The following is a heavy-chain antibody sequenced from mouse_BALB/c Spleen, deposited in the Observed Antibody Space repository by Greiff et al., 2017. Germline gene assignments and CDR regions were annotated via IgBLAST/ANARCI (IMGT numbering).Heavy chain of an antibody. J-gene: IGHJ2*01. D-gene: IGHD1-1*02. CDR3: ARMVGSASGY. Sequence: QVQLKQSGAELAKPGASVKMSCKASGYTFTSYWMHWVKQRPGQGLEWIGYINPSTGYTEYNQKFKDKATLTADKSSSTAYMQLSSLTSEDSAVYYCARMVGSASGYWGQGTTLTVSS. CDR1: GYTFTSYW. V-gene: IGHV1-7*01. CDR2: INPSTGYT.